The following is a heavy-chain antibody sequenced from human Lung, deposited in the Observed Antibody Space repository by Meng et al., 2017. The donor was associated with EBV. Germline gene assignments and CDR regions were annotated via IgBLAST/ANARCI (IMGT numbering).Heavy chain of an antibody. CDR1: GGSISSGNHY. V-gene: IGHV4-31*03. CDR2: IYYSGST. D-gene: IGHD4-17*01. Sequence: QVQRQESGPGLVKPSQTLSPTCTVSGGSISSGNHYWSWICQHPGKGLEYIVYIYYSGSTYYTPSLKSRVIISVDTSTNQFSLRLNSVTAADTAVYYCASLYGDSSVWYLDLWGRGTLVTVSS. CDR3: ASLYGDSSVWYLDL. J-gene: IGHJ2*01.